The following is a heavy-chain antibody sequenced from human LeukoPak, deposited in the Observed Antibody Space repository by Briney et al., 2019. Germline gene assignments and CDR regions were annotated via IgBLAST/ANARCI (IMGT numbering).Heavy chain of an antibody. V-gene: IGHV4-59*01. J-gene: IGHJ4*02. CDR3: ARSMVRGVIWREDLDFDY. CDR2: IYYSGST. D-gene: IGHD3-10*01. CDR1: GGSISSYY. Sequence: SETLSLTCTVSGGSISSYYWSWIRQPPGKGLEWIGYIYYSGSTNYNPSLKGRVTISVDTSKNQFSLKLSSVTAADTAVYYCARSMVRGVIWREDLDFDYWGQGTLVTVSS.